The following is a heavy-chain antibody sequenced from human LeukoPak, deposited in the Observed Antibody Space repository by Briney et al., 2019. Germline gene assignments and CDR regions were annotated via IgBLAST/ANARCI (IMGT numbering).Heavy chain of an antibody. V-gene: IGHV4-59*08. CDR1: GGSISNYY. CDR3: ARHRAAVVVAATSYGMDV. CDR2: IYYSGST. Sequence: SETLSLTCTVSGGSISNYYWSWIRQPPGKGLEWIGYIYYSGSTDYNPSLKSRVTISVDMSKNHFSLKLSSVTAADTAVYFCARHRAAVVVAATSYGMDVWGQGTTVTVSS. J-gene: IGHJ6*02. D-gene: IGHD2-15*01.